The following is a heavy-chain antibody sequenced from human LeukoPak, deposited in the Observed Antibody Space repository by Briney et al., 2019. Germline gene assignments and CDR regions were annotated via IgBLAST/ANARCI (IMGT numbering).Heavy chain of an antibody. CDR3: GRGIYLDTAYAFDI. D-gene: IGHD2-2*02. CDR2: MNPNSGNT. Sequence: ASVKVSCKASGYTFTSYDINWVRQATGQGLEWMGWMNPNSGNTGYAQKFQGRVTMTRNTSISTDYMELSSLRSEDTAVYYCGRGIYLDTAYAFDIWGQGTMVTVSS. CDR1: GYTFTSYD. V-gene: IGHV1-8*01. J-gene: IGHJ3*02.